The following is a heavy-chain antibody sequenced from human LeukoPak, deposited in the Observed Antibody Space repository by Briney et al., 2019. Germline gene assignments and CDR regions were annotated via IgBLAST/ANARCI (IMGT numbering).Heavy chain of an antibody. J-gene: IGHJ4*02. V-gene: IGHV4-61*02. CDR2: IYTSGST. CDR3: ARARSGYLFDY. Sequence: PSETLSLTCTVSGGSISSGSHYWSWIRQPAGKGLEWIGRIYTSGSTNYNPSLKSRVTISVDTSKNQLSLKLSSVTAADTAVYYCARARSGYLFDYWGQGTLVTVSS. CDR1: GGSISSGSHY. D-gene: IGHD3-3*01.